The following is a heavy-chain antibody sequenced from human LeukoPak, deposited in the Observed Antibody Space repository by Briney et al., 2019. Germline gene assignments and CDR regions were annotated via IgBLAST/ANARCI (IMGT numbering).Heavy chain of an antibody. J-gene: IGHJ4*02. V-gene: IGHV4-59*05. CDR2: IYYSGST. CDR3: ATYTSSWPHYFDY. D-gene: IGHD6-13*01. Sequence: SETLSLTCTVSGGSISSYYWSWIRQPPGKGLEWIGSIYYSGSTYYNPSLKSRVTISVDTSKNQFSLKLSSVTAADTAVYYCATYTSSWPHYFDYWGQGTLVTVSS. CDR1: GGSISSYY.